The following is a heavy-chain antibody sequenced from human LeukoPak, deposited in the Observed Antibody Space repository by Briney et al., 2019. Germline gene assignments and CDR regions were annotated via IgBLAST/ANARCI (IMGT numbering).Heavy chain of an antibody. Sequence: GEPLKISCNGSGYSITSYWIGLVRHMPGKGLEWMGIIYPGDSDTRYSPSFQGHVTISADNSISTAYLQWSSLKASDTVMDYCARAKYDGSGYYWGQGTLVTVSS. CDR2: IYPGDSDT. CDR3: ARAKYDGSGYY. D-gene: IGHD3-10*01. J-gene: IGHJ4*02. V-gene: IGHV5-51*01. CDR1: GYSITSYW.